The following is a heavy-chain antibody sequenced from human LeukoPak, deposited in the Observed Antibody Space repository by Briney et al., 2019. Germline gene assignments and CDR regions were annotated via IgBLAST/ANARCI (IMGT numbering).Heavy chain of an antibody. D-gene: IGHD1-26*01. CDR1: GFTFSSYS. Sequence: PGGSLRLSCAASGFTFSSYSMNWVRQAPGKGLEWVSYISSSSTTIYYADSVKGRFTISRDNAKNSLYLQMNSLRAEDTAVYYCATIYLIVGATTFDNWGQGTLVTVSS. J-gene: IGHJ4*02. CDR3: ATIYLIVGATTFDN. CDR2: ISSSSTTI. V-gene: IGHV3-48*01.